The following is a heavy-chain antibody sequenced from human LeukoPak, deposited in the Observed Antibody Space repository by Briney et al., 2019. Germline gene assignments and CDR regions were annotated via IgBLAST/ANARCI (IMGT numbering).Heavy chain of an antibody. CDR1: GGTFTSYA. V-gene: IGHV1-69*05. Sequence: SVKVSCKASGGTFTSYAISWVRQSPGQGLEWMGGIIPIFGTANYAQRFQGRVTITTDESTSTAYMELSSLRSEDTAVYYCARDIGGSYYYWGQGTLVTVSS. CDR3: ARDIGGSYYY. D-gene: IGHD1-26*01. J-gene: IGHJ4*02. CDR2: IIPIFGTA.